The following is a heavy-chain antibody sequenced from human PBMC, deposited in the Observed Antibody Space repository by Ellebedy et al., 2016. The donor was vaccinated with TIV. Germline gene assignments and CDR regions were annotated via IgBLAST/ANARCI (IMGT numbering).Heavy chain of an antibody. D-gene: IGHD1-26*01. CDR1: GGSFSGYY. Sequence: SETLSLTCAVYGGSFSGYYWSWIRQPPGKGLEWIGEINHSGSTNYNPSLKSRVTISVDTSKNQFSLKLSSVTAADTAVYYCARVPPGSREPVYFDYWGQGTLVTVSS. CDR2: INHSGST. CDR3: ARVPPGSREPVYFDY. V-gene: IGHV4-34*01. J-gene: IGHJ4*02.